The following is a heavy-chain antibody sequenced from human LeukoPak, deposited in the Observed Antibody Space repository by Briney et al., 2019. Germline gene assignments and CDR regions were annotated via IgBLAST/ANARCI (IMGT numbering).Heavy chain of an antibody. D-gene: IGHD5-18*01. CDR3: ASQYSYGYSPSFDY. J-gene: IGHJ4*02. CDR2: ISSSSSYI. Sequence: GGSLRLSCAVSGFTFSSYSMKWVSQAPGKGREWVSSISSSSSYIYYADSVQGRFTISRDNAKNSLYLQMNSLRAEDTAVYYCASQYSYGYSPSFDYWGQGTLVTVSS. CDR1: GFTFSSYS. V-gene: IGHV3-21*01.